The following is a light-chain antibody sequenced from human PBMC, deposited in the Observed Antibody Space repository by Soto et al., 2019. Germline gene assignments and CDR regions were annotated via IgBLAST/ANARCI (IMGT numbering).Light chain of an antibody. V-gene: IGKV1-5*01. CDR1: QIIYNW. Sequence: DIQMNQSPSTLSASVGDRVTITCRASQIIYNWLAWYQQKPGKAPRLLIYDAASLKTGVPPMFSGSGSGTNFALTIRSLQDDDFATYYCQYDSSFGQGTKVDIK. CDR2: DAA. CDR3: QYDSS. J-gene: IGKJ2*01.